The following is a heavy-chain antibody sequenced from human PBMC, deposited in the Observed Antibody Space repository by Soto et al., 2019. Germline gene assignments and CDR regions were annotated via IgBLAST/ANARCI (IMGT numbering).Heavy chain of an antibody. CDR3: ARGSYGSGSYFQAYFDF. Sequence: SETLSLTCSVSAGSIRSTGYYWSRIRQHPGKGLEWIGYIYYSGTTKYNPSLQSRLSLSIDTSKNQFSLRLNSLTAADTAVYYCARGSYGSGSYFQAYFDFWGQGTLVTVSS. V-gene: IGHV4-31*03. CDR1: AGSIRSTGYY. CDR2: IYYSGTT. J-gene: IGHJ4*02. D-gene: IGHD3-10*01.